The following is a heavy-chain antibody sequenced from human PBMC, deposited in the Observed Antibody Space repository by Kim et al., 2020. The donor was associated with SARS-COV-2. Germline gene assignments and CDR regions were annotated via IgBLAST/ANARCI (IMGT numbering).Heavy chain of an antibody. D-gene: IGHD3-9*01. J-gene: IGHJ6*02. CDR1: GFSLSTSGMC. CDR3: ARMRYDILPGYYYGMDV. Sequence: SGPTLVNPTQTLTLTCTFSGFSLSTSGMCVNWIRQPPGKALEWLALIDWDDDKYYSTFLKTRLTISKDTSKNQVVLTMTNMDPVDTATYYCARMRYDILPGYYYGMDVWGQGTTVTVSS. V-gene: IGHV2-70*01. CDR2: IDWDDDK.